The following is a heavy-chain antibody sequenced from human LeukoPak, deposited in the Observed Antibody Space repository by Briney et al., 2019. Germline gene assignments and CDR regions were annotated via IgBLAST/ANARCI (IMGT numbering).Heavy chain of an antibody. Sequence: SETLSLTCTVSGGSISSGDYYWSWIRQPPGKGLEWIGYIYYSGSTYYNPSLKSRVTISVDTSKNQFSLKLSSVTAADTAVYYGAREPTVVTGAFDIWGQGTMVTVSS. J-gene: IGHJ3*02. CDR1: GGSISSGDYY. CDR2: IYYSGST. D-gene: IGHD4-23*01. CDR3: AREPTVVTGAFDI. V-gene: IGHV4-30-4*08.